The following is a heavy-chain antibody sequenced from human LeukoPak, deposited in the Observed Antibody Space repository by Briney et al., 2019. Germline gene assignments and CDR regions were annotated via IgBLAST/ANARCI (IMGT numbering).Heavy chain of an antibody. CDR3: ARPPSGSYPPGAFDI. CDR2: IYPGDSDT. CDR1: GYSFTSYW. J-gene: IGHJ3*02. Sequence: GESLKISCKGSGYSFTSYWIGWVRQMPGKGLEWMGIIYPGDSDTRYSPSFQGQVTISADKSISTAYLQWSSLKASDTAMYYCARPPSGSYPPGAFDIWGQGTMVTVSS. V-gene: IGHV5-51*01. D-gene: IGHD1-26*01.